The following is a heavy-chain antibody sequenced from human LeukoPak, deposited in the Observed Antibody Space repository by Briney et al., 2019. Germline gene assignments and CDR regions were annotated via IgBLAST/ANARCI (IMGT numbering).Heavy chain of an antibody. D-gene: IGHD3-10*01. CDR2: ITHAGTT. Sequence: SETLSLTCVAYGGLFSGYYWSWVRQTPGKGLEWIGEITHAGTTNYNPSLKSRVTMSVDTSKNQFSLKLSSVTAADTAVYYCARGNDYYGSGSYAFDYWGQGTLVTVSS. V-gene: IGHV4-34*01. CDR1: GGLFSGYY. J-gene: IGHJ4*02. CDR3: ARGNDYYGSGSYAFDY.